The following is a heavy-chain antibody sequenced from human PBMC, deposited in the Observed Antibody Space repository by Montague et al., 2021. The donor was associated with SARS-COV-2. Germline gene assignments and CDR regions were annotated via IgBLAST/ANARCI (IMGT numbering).Heavy chain of an antibody. CDR1: VDSISTYY. D-gene: IGHD3-22*01. Sequence: SETLSLTCTVSVDSISTYYWSWTRPPPGKGLEWIGYIYYNGYTNYNPSLKSRVTISVDTSKNQFSLRLGSVTAADTAVYFCARGGATYYYDTSGYVNAFDTWGQGTMVTVSS. V-gene: IGHV4-59*01. J-gene: IGHJ3*02. CDR3: ARGGATYYYDTSGYVNAFDT. CDR2: IYYNGYT.